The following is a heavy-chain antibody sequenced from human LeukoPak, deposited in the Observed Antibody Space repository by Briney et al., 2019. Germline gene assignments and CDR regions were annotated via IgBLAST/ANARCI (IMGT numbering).Heavy chain of an antibody. J-gene: IGHJ4*02. CDR2: IFSGGST. D-gene: IGHD3-22*01. CDR3: ATRFSYCYYDY. Sequence: GGSLRLSCAASGFTFSSYAMSWVRQAPGRGLEWVSVIFSGGSTYYADSVKGRFTISRGNSKNTLYLQMNSLRVEDTAVYYCATRFSYCYYDYLGQGALVTVSS. CDR1: GFTFSSYA. V-gene: IGHV3-53*01.